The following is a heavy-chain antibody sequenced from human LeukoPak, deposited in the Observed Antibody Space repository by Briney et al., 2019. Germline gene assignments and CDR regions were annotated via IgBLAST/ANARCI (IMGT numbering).Heavy chain of an antibody. CDR2: IIPIFGTV. CDR1: GGTFSSYA. J-gene: IGHJ4*02. Sequence: GASVKVSCKASGGTFSSYAISWVRQAPGQGLEWMGGIIPIFGTVNYAQKFQGRVTINTDESRSTAYMELSSLRSDDTAVYYCARDSCSGGTCAMRSFDYWGQGTLVTVSS. CDR3: ARDSCSGGTCAMRSFDY. V-gene: IGHV1-69*05. D-gene: IGHD2-15*01.